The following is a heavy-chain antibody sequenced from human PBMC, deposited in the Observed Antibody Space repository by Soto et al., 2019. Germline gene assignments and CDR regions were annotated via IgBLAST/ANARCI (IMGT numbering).Heavy chain of an antibody. D-gene: IGHD3-22*01. CDR2: INSDGSST. CDR1: GFTFSSYW. CDR3: AKNARLSSGYYDY. V-gene: IGHV3-74*01. J-gene: IGHJ4*02. Sequence: GGSLRLSCAASGFTFSSYWMHWVRQAPGKGLVWVSRINSDGSSTSYADSVKGRFTISRDNAKNTLYLQMNSLRAEDTAVYYCAKNARLSSGYYDYWGQGTLVTVSS.